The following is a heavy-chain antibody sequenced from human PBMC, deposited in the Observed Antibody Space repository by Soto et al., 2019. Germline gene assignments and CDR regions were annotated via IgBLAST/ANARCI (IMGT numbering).Heavy chain of an antibody. D-gene: IGHD4-17*01. V-gene: IGHV3-48*01. CDR2: ISSSSSTI. Sequence: EVQLVESGGGLVQPGGSLRLSCAASGFTFSSYSMNWVRQAPGKRLEWVSYISSSSSTIYYADSVKGRFTISRDNAKNSLYLQMNSLRAEDTAVYYCARDDYGDYWGSEYFQHWGQGTLVTVSS. CDR1: GFTFSSYS. J-gene: IGHJ1*01. CDR3: ARDDYGDYWGSEYFQH.